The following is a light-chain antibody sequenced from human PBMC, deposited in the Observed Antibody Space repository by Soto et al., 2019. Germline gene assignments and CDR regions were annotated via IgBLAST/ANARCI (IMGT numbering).Light chain of an antibody. CDR3: QQANNFPLT. Sequence: DIQMTQSPSSVSAAVGDRVTITCRASQGINKWLAWYQQKPGKAPQLLLSAASTLLSGVRSRFSGSGSGTDFILTISNLQPEDFAAYFCQQANNFPLTFGGGTKVEI. CDR2: AAS. V-gene: IGKV1-12*01. J-gene: IGKJ4*01. CDR1: QGINKW.